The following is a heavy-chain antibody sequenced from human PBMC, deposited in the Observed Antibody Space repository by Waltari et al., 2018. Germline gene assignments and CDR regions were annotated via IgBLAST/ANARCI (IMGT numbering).Heavy chain of an antibody. D-gene: IGHD7-27*01. J-gene: IGHJ4*02. Sequence: EGQVVESGGGLVKPGGSLRLSWSASGFVFSGAWMSWVRQGPGKGLEWVGRIESKTEGGTARYADSVQNRFSISRDDARATLFLQMNNLQIDDTAVYYCTTDHWGSELLGCWGQGALVAVSS. CDR2: IESKTEGGTA. V-gene: IGHV3-15*06. CDR3: TTDHWGSELLGC. CDR1: GFVFSGAW.